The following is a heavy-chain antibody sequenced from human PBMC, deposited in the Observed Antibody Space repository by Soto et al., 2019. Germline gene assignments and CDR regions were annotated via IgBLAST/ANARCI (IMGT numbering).Heavy chain of an antibody. V-gene: IGHV4-61*01. J-gene: IGHJ4*02. D-gene: IGHD1-26*01. Sequence: QVQLQESGPGQLKPSETLSLTCSVSGTSVRSGTYYWTWIRQRPGKGLEWIGYMYYGGRTNYNRSLMSRLTMSIDESKNQFSLRLHSVTAADTAMYYCAGDRIGPGATFDLWGQGNLVAVSS. CDR1: GTSVRSGTYY. CDR3: AGDRIGPGATFDL. CDR2: MYYGGRT.